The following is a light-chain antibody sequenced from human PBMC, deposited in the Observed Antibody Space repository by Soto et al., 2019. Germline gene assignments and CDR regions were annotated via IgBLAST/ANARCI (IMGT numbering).Light chain of an antibody. CDR1: RSNIGRKI. CDR3: SSYTGGNPSYV. V-gene: IGLV1-44*01. CDR2: SNI. Sequence: QSVLSQPPSASGTPGQTVTISCSGSRSNIGRKIVNWYQQLPGTAPKLLIYSNIQRPSGVPDRFSASKSGTSASLAISGLQSDDEANYYCSSYTGGNPSYVFGTGTKLTVL. J-gene: IGLJ1*01.